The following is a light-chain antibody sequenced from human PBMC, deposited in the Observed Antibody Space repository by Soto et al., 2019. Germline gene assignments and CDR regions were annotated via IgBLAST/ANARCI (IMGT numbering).Light chain of an antibody. Sequence: QSALTQPASVSGSPGQSITISCTGTSSDVGGYNYVSWYQHHPGKAPKLLIYDVNNRPSGVSDRFSGSKSGNTASLTISGLQTEDEADYYCSSYTSIITVVFDGGTKLTVL. J-gene: IGLJ2*01. CDR1: SSDVGGYNY. CDR3: SSYTSIITVV. V-gene: IGLV2-14*01. CDR2: DVN.